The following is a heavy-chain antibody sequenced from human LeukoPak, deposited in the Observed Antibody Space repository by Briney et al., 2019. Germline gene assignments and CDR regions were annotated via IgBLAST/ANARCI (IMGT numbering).Heavy chain of an antibody. CDR1: GYTFTSYD. V-gene: IGHV1-8*01. CDR3: ARGSSSWYYYYYGMDV. D-gene: IGHD6-13*01. Sequence: ASVKVSCKASGYTFTSYDINWVRQATGQGLEWMGWMNPNSGNTGYAQKFQGRVTMTRNTSISTAYMELSSLRSEDTAVYYCARGSSSWYYYYYGMDVWGQGATVTVSS. CDR2: MNPNSGNT. J-gene: IGHJ6*02.